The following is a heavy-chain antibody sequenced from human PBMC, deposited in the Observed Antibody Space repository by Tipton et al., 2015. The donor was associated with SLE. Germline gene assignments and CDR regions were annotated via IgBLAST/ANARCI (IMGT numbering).Heavy chain of an antibody. V-gene: IGHV3-33*06. CDR3: AKVDCSGGSFSLGVFDM. CDR1: GFTFSSSG. CDR2: IWYDGTIK. J-gene: IGHJ3*02. D-gene: IGHD2-15*01. Sequence: SLRLSCASSGFTFSSSGMHWVRQAPGKGLEWVAVIWYDGTIKYYADSVKGRFTISRDNSKNTLYLQMNSLRAEDTAVYYCAKVDCSGGSFSLGVFDMWGQGTMVTVSS.